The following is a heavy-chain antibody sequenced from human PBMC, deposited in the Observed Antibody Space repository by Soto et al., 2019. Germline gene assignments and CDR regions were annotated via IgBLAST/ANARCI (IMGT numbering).Heavy chain of an antibody. CDR1: GTSMSGHF. Sequence: SETLSLTCTVSGTSMSGHFWSWMRQPPGKGLEWIGYGYYSGSTLYNPSLKSRITMFLDTSRKQMSLQMTSVTSADTAVYYCARHGVSHWFDTWGQGILVTVSS. J-gene: IGHJ5*02. V-gene: IGHV4-59*08. CDR3: ARHGVSHWFDT. CDR2: GYYSGST. D-gene: IGHD3-16*01.